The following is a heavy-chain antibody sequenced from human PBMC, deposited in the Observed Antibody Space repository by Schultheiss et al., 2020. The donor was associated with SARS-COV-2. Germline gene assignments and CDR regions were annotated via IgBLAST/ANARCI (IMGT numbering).Heavy chain of an antibody. Sequence: SETLSLTCSVSGGSINESSYYWSWIRQPPGKGLEWIGEINHSGSTNYNPSLKSRVTISVDTSKNQFSLKLSSVTAADTAVYYCARDGEDNSGYYYFDYWGQGTLVTVSS. J-gene: IGHJ4*02. CDR1: GGSINESSYY. CDR2: INHSGST. D-gene: IGHD3-22*01. V-gene: IGHV4-39*07. CDR3: ARDGEDNSGYYYFDY.